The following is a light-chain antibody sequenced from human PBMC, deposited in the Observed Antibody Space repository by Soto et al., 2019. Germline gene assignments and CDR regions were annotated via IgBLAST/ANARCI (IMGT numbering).Light chain of an antibody. J-gene: IGKJ5*01. Sequence: DIQMTQSPSSLSASVGDRVSITCQASQDIGNYLNWYQQIPGKAPKPLIFDASNLESGVPSRFSGSGSGTDFTFTISSLQPEDIATYYCQQYETLPITFGQGTRLEIK. CDR1: QDIGNY. CDR3: QQYETLPIT. CDR2: DAS. V-gene: IGKV1-33*01.